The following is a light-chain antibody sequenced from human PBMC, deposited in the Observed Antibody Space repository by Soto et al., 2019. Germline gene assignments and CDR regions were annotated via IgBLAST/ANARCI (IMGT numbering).Light chain of an antibody. V-gene: IGLV1-40*01. CDR3: QSYDSSLIGVV. J-gene: IGLJ2*01. Sequence: QSVLTQPPSVSGAPGQRVTISCTGSSSNIGAGYDVHWYQQLPGIAPKLLIYVNDNRPSEVPDRFSGSKSGTSASLAITGLQAEDEADYYCQSYDSSLIGVVFGGGTKLTVL. CDR2: VND. CDR1: SSNIGAGYD.